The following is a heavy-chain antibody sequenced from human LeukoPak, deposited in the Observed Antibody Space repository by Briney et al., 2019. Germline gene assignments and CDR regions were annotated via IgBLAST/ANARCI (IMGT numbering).Heavy chain of an antibody. D-gene: IGHD3-10*01. CDR2: ISSSSSYI. CDR1: GFTFSSYS. V-gene: IGHV3-21*01. CDR3: ARDQGTLFGELLSEDY. J-gene: IGHJ4*02. Sequence: GGSLRLSCAASGFTFSSYSMNWVRQAPGKGLEWVSSISSSSSYIYYADSVKGRFTISRDNVKNSLYLQMNSLRAEDTAVYYCARDQGTLFGELLSEDYWGQGTLVTVSS.